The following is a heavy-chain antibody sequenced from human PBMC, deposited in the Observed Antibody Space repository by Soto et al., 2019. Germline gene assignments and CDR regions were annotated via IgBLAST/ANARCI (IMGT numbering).Heavy chain of an antibody. CDR2: ISGSGGST. J-gene: IGHJ4*02. D-gene: IGHD5-18*01. CDR1: GFTFSSYA. V-gene: IGHV3-23*01. CDR3: AKDTSYGPLTYSFDY. Sequence: GGSLRLSCAASGFTFSSYAMSWVRQAPGKGLEWVSAISGSGGSTYYADSVKGRFTISRDNSKNTLYLQMNSLRAEDTAVYYCAKDTSYGPLTYSFDYWGKGTLVTVSS.